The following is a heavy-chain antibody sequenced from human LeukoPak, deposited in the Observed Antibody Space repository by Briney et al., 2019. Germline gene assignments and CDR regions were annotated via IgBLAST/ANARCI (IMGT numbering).Heavy chain of an antibody. CDR3: ARGHYDSSGPLDY. V-gene: IGHV3-30-3*01. Sequence: GRSLRLSCAASGFTFGSYAMHWVRQAPGKGLEWVAVISYDGSNKYYADSVKGRFTISRDNSKNTRYLQMNSLRAEDTAVYYCARGHYDSSGPLDYWGQGTLVTVSS. D-gene: IGHD3-22*01. J-gene: IGHJ4*02. CDR1: GFTFGSYA. CDR2: ISYDGSNK.